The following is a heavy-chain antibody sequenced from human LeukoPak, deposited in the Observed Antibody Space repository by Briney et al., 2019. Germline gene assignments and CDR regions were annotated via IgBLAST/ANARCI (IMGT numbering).Heavy chain of an antibody. V-gene: IGHV3-23*01. CDR2: ISGSGGST. Sequence: PGGSLRLSCAASGFTFSSYAMSWVRQAPGKGLEWVSAISGSGGSTYYADSVKGRFTISRDNSKITLYLQMNSLRAEDTAVYYCANWISASRPFDYWGQGTLVTVSS. J-gene: IGHJ4*02. D-gene: IGHD1-1*01. CDR3: ANWISASRPFDY. CDR1: GFTFSSYA.